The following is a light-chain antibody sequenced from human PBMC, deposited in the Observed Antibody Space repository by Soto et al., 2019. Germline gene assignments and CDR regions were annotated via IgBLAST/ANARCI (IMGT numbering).Light chain of an antibody. V-gene: IGKV3-15*01. CDR3: QQYNTWHY. Sequence: EIVMTQSPATLSVSPGERATLSCRASQSVSSNLAWYQQKPGQAPRLLIYGASTRATGIPARFSGSGSGTVFTLTISSLQSEDFAVYYCQQYNTWHYFGGGTKVEIK. J-gene: IGKJ4*01. CDR2: GAS. CDR1: QSVSSN.